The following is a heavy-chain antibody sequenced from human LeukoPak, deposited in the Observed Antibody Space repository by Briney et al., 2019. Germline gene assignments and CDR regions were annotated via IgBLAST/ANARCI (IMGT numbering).Heavy chain of an antibody. D-gene: IGHD6-19*01. J-gene: IGHJ4*02. Sequence: SETLSPTCTVSGGSISGYYWSWIREPPGKGLEWIGYIYYSGSTNYNPSLKSRVTISVDTSKNQFSLKLSSVTAADTAVYYCARRRSSSGWYFDYWGQGTLVTDSS. CDR1: GGSISGYY. CDR2: IYYSGST. V-gene: IGHV4-59*08. CDR3: ARRRSSSGWYFDY.